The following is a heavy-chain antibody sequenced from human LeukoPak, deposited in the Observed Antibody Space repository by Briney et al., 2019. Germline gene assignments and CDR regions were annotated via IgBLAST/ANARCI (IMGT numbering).Heavy chain of an antibody. J-gene: IGHJ4*02. Sequence: GASVNVSCKASGYTFTSYGISWVRQAPGQGLEWMGWISAYNGNTNYAQKLQGRVTMTTDTSTSTAYMELRSLRSDDTAVYYCARDVVVAATPSFDYWGQGTLVTVSS. D-gene: IGHD2-15*01. CDR3: ARDVVVAATPSFDY. CDR2: ISAYNGNT. CDR1: GYTFTSYG. V-gene: IGHV1-18*01.